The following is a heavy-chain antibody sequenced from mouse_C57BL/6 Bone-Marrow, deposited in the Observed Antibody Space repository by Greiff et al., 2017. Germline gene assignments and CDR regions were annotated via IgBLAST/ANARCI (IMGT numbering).Heavy chain of an antibody. V-gene: IGHV14-4*01. Sequence: VQLQQSGAELVRPGASVKLSCTASGFNIKDDYMHWVKQRPEQGLEWIGWIDPENGDTEYASKFQGQATITADKSSNTAYLQLSRLTSEDTAVYYCTPNSVVKDYWGQGTTLTVSS. D-gene: IGHD1-1*01. CDR2: IDPENGDT. CDR1: GFNIKDDY. CDR3: TPNSVVKDY. J-gene: IGHJ2*01.